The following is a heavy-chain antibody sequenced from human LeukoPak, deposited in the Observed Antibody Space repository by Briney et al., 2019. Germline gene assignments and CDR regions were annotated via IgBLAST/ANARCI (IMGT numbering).Heavy chain of an antibody. CDR1: GCTFTSCD. CDR3: TRGSSGRRDN. V-gene: IGHV1-8*01. J-gene: IGHJ4*02. D-gene: IGHD6-19*01. Sequence: ASVKVSCKASGCTFTSCDINWVRQATGQGLEWMGWMNPNSGNTGYGQSFQGRITMTRDISIGTAYMGLSNLTSEDTAIYYCTRGSSGRRDNWGQGTLVTVSA. CDR2: MNPNSGNT.